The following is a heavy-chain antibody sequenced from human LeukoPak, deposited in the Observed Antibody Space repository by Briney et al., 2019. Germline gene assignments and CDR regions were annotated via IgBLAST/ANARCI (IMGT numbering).Heavy chain of an antibody. D-gene: IGHD3-10*01. J-gene: IGHJ4*02. CDR1: GCSISSCGYN. Sequence: SETLSLTCTVSGCSISSCGYNWSWLRQHPGKGLEWIGYIYYSGSTYYNPSLKSRVTISVDTSKNQFSLKLSCVTAADTAVYYCARSRGSGSYYQPYYFDYWGQGTLVTVSS. CDR2: IYYSGST. CDR3: ARSRGSGSYYQPYYFDY. V-gene: IGHV4-31*03.